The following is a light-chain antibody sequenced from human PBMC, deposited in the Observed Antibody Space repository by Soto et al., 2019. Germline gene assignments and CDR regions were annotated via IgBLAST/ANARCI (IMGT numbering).Light chain of an antibody. CDR3: QQYETYWT. Sequence: DIPMTQSPSTLSASIGDRVTITYRASQSISDWLAWHQQKPGKAPKLLIYKASSLESGVPSRFSGSGSGTEFTLTISSLQPDDFATYYCQQYETYWTFGQGTKVEIK. CDR1: QSISDW. CDR2: KAS. J-gene: IGKJ1*01. V-gene: IGKV1-5*03.